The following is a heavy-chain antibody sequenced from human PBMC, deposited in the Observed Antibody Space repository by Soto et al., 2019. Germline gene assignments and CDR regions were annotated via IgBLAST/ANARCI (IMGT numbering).Heavy chain of an antibody. Sequence: ASVKVSCKASGYTFTSYGISWVRQAPGQGLEWMGWISAYNGNTNYAQKLQGRVTMTTDTSTSTAYMELRSLRSDDTAVYYCARDEDLDTAMVLDYWGQGTLVTVSS. D-gene: IGHD5-18*01. V-gene: IGHV1-18*01. CDR2: ISAYNGNT. CDR1: GYTFTSYG. J-gene: IGHJ4*02. CDR3: ARDEDLDTAMVLDY.